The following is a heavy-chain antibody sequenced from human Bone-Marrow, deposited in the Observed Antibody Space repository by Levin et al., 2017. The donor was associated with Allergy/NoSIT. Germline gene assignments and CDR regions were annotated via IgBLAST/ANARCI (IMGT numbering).Heavy chain of an antibody. Sequence: SVKVSCKASGGTFSSYAISWVRQAPGQGLEWMGGIIPIFGTANYAQKFQGRVTITADESTSTAYMELSSLRSEDTAVYYCARARRVGIVVVPAAIRSYYYGMDGWGKGTTVTVSS. CDR2: IIPIFGTA. CDR1: GGTFSSYA. J-gene: IGHJ6*04. CDR3: ARARRVGIVVVPAAIRSYYYGMDG. V-gene: IGHV1-69*13. D-gene: IGHD2-2*03.